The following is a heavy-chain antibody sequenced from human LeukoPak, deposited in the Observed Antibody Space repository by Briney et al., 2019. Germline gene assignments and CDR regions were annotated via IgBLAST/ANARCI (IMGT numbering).Heavy chain of an antibody. CDR1: GFTFSNYA. J-gene: IGHJ4*02. V-gene: IGHV3-30*04. CDR2: ISYDGRNI. Sequence: PGGSLRLSCAASGFTFSNYAIHWVRQAPGKGLEWVAVISYDGRNIHYPDSVKGRFTISRDISTDTLWLQMDSLRTEDTAVYYCAKGPLRGTAAAIDYWGQGTLVTVSS. D-gene: IGHD2-2*01. CDR3: AKGPLRGTAAAIDY.